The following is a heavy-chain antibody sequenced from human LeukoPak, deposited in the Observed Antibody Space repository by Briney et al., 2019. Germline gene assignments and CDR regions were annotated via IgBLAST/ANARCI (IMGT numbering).Heavy chain of an antibody. D-gene: IGHD1-14*01. V-gene: IGHV3-30*01. Sequence: PGMSLRLSCVGSGFLFSRNAMHWVRQGPGKGLEWVAVTSPDGSEQYYADSVKGRFTISRDNSKNTVFLQMNSLTTEGTALYSCFTGSEFYYDSWGQGTLVIVSS. CDR3: FTGSEFYYDS. CDR2: TSPDGSEQ. J-gene: IGHJ4*02. CDR1: GFLFSRNA.